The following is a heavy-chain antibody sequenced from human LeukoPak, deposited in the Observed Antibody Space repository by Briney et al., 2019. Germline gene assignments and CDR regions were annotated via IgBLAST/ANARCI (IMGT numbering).Heavy chain of an antibody. J-gene: IGHJ4*02. D-gene: IGHD3-10*01. Sequence: GASVKVSCKASGYTFTSYAMHWVRQAPGQRLEWMGWINAGNGNTKYSQKFQGRVTITRGTSASTAYMELSSLRSEDTAVYYCARDLSTVVRGVPFDYWGQGTLVTVSS. CDR3: ARDLSTVVRGVPFDY. CDR2: INAGNGNT. V-gene: IGHV1-3*01. CDR1: GYTFTSYA.